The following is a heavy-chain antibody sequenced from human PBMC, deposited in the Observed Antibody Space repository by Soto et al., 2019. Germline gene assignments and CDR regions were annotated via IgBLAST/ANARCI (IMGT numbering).Heavy chain of an antibody. Sequence: QVQLQESGPGLVKPSETLSLTCTVSGGSISGGVHSWSWIRQPPGKGLEWIGHIFDSVSTYYNTSHKSRLTIAVDTSKNQFSLRQRSVTAEDTAVYYCARENMPLTNDRYFDLWGRGTLVTVSS. J-gene: IGHJ2*01. V-gene: IGHV4-30-4*01. CDR2: IFDSVST. CDR1: GGSISGGVHS. CDR3: ARENMPLTNDRYFDL. D-gene: IGHD2-8*01.